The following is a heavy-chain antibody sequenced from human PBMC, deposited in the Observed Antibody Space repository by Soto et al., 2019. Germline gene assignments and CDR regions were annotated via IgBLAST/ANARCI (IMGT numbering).Heavy chain of an antibody. CDR1: GFTFSSYG. CDR2: ISYDGSNK. J-gene: IGHJ6*02. D-gene: IGHD6-13*01. CDR3: AKARYSSSWSYYYYGMDV. V-gene: IGHV3-30*18. Sequence: QVQLVESGGGVVQPGRSLRLSCAASGFTFSSYGMHWVRQAPGKGLEWVAVISYDGSNKYYADSVKGRFTISRDNSKNTLYLQMNSLRAEDTAVYYCAKARYSSSWSYYYYGMDVWGQGTTVTVSS.